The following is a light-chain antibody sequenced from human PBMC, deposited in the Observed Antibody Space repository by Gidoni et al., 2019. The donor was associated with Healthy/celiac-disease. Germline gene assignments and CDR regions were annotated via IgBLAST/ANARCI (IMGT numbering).Light chain of an antibody. CDR1: QSISSY. V-gene: IGKV1-39*01. CDR3: QQSYSTPPYT. J-gene: IGKJ2*01. CDR2: AAS. Sequence: DIQMTPSPSSLSASVGDRVTITCRESQSISSYLNWYQQKPGKAPKLLIYAASSLQSGVPSRFSGSGSGTDFTLTISSLQPEDFATYYCQQSYSTPPYTFGQXTKLEIK.